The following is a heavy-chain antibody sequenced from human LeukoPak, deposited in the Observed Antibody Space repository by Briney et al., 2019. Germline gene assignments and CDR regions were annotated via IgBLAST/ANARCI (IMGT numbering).Heavy chain of an antibody. Sequence: GGSLRLSCAASGFTFSSYGMHWVRQAPGKGLEWVAVISYDGSNKYYADSVKGRFTISRDNSKNTLYLQMNSLRAEGTAMYYCAKAYSSGGSRESPVDYWGRETLVSVSS. CDR2: ISYDGSNK. V-gene: IGHV3-30*18. CDR3: AKAYSSGGSRESPVDY. D-gene: IGHD6-19*01. J-gene: IGHJ4*02. CDR1: GFTFSSYG.